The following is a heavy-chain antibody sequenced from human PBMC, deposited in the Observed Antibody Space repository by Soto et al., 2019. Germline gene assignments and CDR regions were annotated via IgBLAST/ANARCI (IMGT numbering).Heavy chain of an antibody. CDR1: GYTFTSYD. J-gene: IGHJ6*02. Sequence: QVQLVQSGAEVKKPGASVKVSCKASGYTFTSYDINWVRQATGQGLEWMGWMNPNSGNTGYAQKFQGRVTMTRNTSIRTAYMELSSLRSEDTAVYYCASYSGYDYYYYYGMDVWGQGTTVTVSS. CDR3: ASYSGYDYYYYYGMDV. CDR2: MNPNSGNT. V-gene: IGHV1-8*01. D-gene: IGHD5-12*01.